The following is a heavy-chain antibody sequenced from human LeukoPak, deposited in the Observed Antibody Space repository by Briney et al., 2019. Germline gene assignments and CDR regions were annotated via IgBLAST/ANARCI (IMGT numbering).Heavy chain of an antibody. CDR2: ISNDGNNE. Sequence: GGSLRLSCAASGFTFSNYAMHWVRQAPGKGLEWVAVISNDGNNEYYADSVKGRFTISRDNSKNTLYLQMNSLRAEDTAVYYCARLHFDYWGQGTLVTVSS. V-gene: IGHV3-30-3*01. CDR1: GFTFSNYA. J-gene: IGHJ4*02. CDR3: ARLHFDY.